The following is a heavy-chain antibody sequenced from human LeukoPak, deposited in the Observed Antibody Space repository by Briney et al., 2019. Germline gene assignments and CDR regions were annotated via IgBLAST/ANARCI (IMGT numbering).Heavy chain of an antibody. J-gene: IGHJ4*02. CDR2: IIPIFGAA. CDR1: GGTFSSYA. V-gene: IGHV1-69*05. Sequence: SVKVSCKASGGTFSSYAISWVRQAPGQGLEWMGGIIPIFGAANYAQKFQGRVTITTDESTSTAYMELSSLRSEDTAVYYCARSLDFWSGSYDYWGQETLVTVSS. D-gene: IGHD3-3*01. CDR3: ARSLDFWSGSYDY.